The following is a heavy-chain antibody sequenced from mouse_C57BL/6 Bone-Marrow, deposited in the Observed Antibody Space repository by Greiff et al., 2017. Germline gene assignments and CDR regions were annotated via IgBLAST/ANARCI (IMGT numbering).Heavy chain of an antibody. CDR2: ISYDGSN. D-gene: IGHD2-3*01. V-gene: IGHV3-6*01. Sequence: DVQLQESGPGLVKPSQSLSLTCSVTGYSITSGYYWNWIRQFPGNKLEWMGYISYDGSNNYNPSLKNRISITRDTSKNQFFLKLNSVTTEDTATYYCAREGVYDGYPYYAMDYWGQGTSVTVSS. CDR1: GYSITSGYY. J-gene: IGHJ4*01. CDR3: AREGVYDGYPYYAMDY.